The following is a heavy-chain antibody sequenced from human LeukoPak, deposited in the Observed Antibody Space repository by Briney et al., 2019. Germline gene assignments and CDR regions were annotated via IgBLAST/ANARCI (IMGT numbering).Heavy chain of an antibody. V-gene: IGHV3-23*01. CDR2: IMGSGGST. Sequence: GGSLRLSCAASGFTFSSYAMSWVRQAPGKGRKWASPIMGSGGSTYYADSVKGRFTISRDNSKNTLYLQMNSLRAEDTAVYYCARGDHHYYDSSGYSHFDYWGQGTLVTVSS. CDR3: ARGDHHYYDSSGYSHFDY. CDR1: GFTFSSYA. J-gene: IGHJ4*02. D-gene: IGHD3-22*01.